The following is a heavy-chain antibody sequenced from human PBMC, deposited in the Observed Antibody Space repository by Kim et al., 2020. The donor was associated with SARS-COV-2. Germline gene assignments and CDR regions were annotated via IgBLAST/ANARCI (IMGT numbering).Heavy chain of an antibody. D-gene: IGHD3-3*01. CDR2: IYDSGNT. V-gene: IGHV4-61*01. CDR1: GGSVSSGSYF. J-gene: IGHJ4*02. CDR3: ARAPNDFWSGYPYYLDY. Sequence: SETLSLTCTVSGGSVSSGSYFWSWIRQPPGKGLEWIGYIYDSGNTNYNPSLKSRVTMSVDTSKNQFSLKLRSVTAADTALYYCARAPNDFWSGYPYYLDYWGQGTLVTVSS.